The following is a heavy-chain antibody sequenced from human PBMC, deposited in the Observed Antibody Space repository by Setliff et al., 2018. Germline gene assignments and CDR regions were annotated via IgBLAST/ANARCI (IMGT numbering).Heavy chain of an antibody. J-gene: IGHJ4*02. CDR1: GFTFSNYW. Sequence: GESLKISCAASGFTFSNYWMSWVRQAPGKGLEWVSAISGSGGSTYYADSVKGRFTISRDNSKNSLYLQMNSLRAEDTAVYYCARDRGSYRTDYFAYWGQGILVTVSS. D-gene: IGHD1-26*01. CDR3: ARDRGSYRTDYFAY. V-gene: IGHV3-23*01. CDR2: ISGSGGST.